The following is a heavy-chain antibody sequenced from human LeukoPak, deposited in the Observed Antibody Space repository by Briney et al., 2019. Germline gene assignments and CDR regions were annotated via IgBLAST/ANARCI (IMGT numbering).Heavy chain of an antibody. CDR3: ARTYYYDSSGYSFDY. Sequence: GGSLRLSCAASGFTISSNYMSWVRQAPGKGLEWVSVIYSGGSTYYADSVKGRFTISRDNSKNTLYLQMNSLRAEDTAVYYCARTYYYDSSGYSFDYWGQGTLVTVSS. CDR1: GFTISSNY. D-gene: IGHD3-22*01. J-gene: IGHJ4*02. CDR2: IYSGGST. V-gene: IGHV3-53*01.